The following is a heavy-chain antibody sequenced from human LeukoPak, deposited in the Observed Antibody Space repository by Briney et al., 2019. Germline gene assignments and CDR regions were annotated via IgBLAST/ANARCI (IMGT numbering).Heavy chain of an antibody. CDR3: ASSHYYDSSGYYPLDAFDI. CDR2: IIPIFGTA. Sequence: VASVKVSCKASGGTFSSYAISWVRQAPGQGLEWMGRIIPIFGTANYAQKFQGRVTITTDESTSTAYMELSSLRSEDTAVYYCASSHYYDSSGYYPLDAFDIWGQGTMVTVSS. V-gene: IGHV1-69*05. D-gene: IGHD3-22*01. CDR1: GGTFSSYA. J-gene: IGHJ3*02.